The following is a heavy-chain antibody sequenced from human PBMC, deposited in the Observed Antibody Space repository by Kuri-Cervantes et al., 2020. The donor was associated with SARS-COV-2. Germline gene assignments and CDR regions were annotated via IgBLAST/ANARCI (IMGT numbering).Heavy chain of an antibody. CDR2: ISSSSTYI. CDR1: GFTFSFHS. V-gene: IGHV3-21*01. Sequence: GESLKISCAASGFTFSFHSMNWVRQAPGKGLEWVSSISSSSTYIYYPDSVKGRFTISRDNAKNSLYLQMNSLRAEDTAVYYCASGGDCSSTSCYRAEVNWGQGTLVTVSS. CDR3: ASGGDCSSTSCYRAEVN. D-gene: IGHD2-2*02. J-gene: IGHJ4*02.